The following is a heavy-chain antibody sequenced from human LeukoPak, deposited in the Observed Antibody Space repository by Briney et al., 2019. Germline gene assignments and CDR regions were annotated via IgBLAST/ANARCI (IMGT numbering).Heavy chain of an antibody. V-gene: IGHV3-7*01. J-gene: IGHJ4*02. CDR3: TRDVWFSFDY. CDR2: IKPDGSDK. Sequence: GGSLRLSCAASGFTFSGHWMSWVRQAPGKGLEWVAKIKPDGSDKYYVDSVKGRLTISRDNTKNSLYLQMDSLRDADTAVYYCTRDVWFSFDYWGQGTLLTVSS. D-gene: IGHD3-10*01. CDR1: GFTFSGHW.